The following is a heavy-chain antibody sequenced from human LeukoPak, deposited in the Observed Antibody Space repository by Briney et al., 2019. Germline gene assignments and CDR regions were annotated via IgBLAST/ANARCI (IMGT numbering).Heavy chain of an antibody. J-gene: IGHJ6*02. Sequence: PSETLSLTCTVSGGSISSSSYYWGWLRQPPGKGLEWIGSIYYSGSTYYNPSLKSRVTISVDTSKNQFSLKLSSVTAADTAVYYCARHAYSSSWTNWDYYYYGMDVWGQGTTVTVSS. D-gene: IGHD6-13*01. CDR2: IYYSGST. CDR3: ARHAYSSSWTNWDYYYYGMDV. CDR1: GGSISSSSYY. V-gene: IGHV4-39*01.